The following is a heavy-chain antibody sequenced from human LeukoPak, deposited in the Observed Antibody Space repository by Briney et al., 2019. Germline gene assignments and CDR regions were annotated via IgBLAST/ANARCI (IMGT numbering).Heavy chain of an antibody. Sequence: GGSLRLSCAGSGFTFSSNPLSWVRQAPGKGLEWVSAINPSGGNTYYADSVRGRFTISRDNSKNTLYLQMNTLRGEDTAVYYCAATKQARRYFDYWGQGTLVTVSS. V-gene: IGHV3-23*01. D-gene: IGHD6-13*01. CDR1: GFTFSSNP. CDR3: AATKQARRYFDY. CDR2: INPSGGNT. J-gene: IGHJ4*02.